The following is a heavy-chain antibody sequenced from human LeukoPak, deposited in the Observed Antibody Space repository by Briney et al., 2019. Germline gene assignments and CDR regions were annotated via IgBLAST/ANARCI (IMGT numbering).Heavy chain of an antibody. D-gene: IGHD2-21*02. CDR2: IYSGGST. CDR1: GFTVSSNY. V-gene: IGHV3-66*01. J-gene: IGHJ4*02. CDR3: AKDQGKVVVTAIGVHFDY. Sequence: GGSLRLSCAASGFTVSSNYMSWVRQAPGKGLEWVSVIYSGGSTYYADSVKGRFTISRDNSKNTLYLQMNSLRAEDTAVYYCAKDQGKVVVTAIGVHFDYWGQGTLVTVSS.